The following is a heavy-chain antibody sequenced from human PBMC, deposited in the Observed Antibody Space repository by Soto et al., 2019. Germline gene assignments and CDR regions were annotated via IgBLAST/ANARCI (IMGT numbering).Heavy chain of an antibody. V-gene: IGHV3-48*02. CDR2: ISSSSSTI. D-gene: IGHD6-13*01. J-gene: IGHJ6*02. CDR1: GFTFSSYS. CDR3: ARDSDSIAAAAVPTTIGYGMDV. Sequence: GGSLRLSCAASGFTFSSYSMNWVRQAPGKGLEWVSYISSSSSTIYYADSVKGRFTISRDNAKNSLYLQMNSLRDEDTAVYYCARDSDSIAAAAVPTTIGYGMDVWGQGTTVTVSS.